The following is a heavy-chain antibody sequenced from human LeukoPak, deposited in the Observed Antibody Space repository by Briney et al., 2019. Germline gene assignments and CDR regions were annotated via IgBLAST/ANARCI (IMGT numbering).Heavy chain of an antibody. CDR2: IYYSGST. J-gene: IGHJ4*02. D-gene: IGHD3-10*01. CDR3: ARDVVYWGSYGSGSYYLFDY. CDR1: GGSISSSTFY. Sequence: PSETLSPTCDVSGGSISSSTFYWGWIRQPPGKGLEWIGSIYYSGSTYYNPSLKSRVTISVDTSKNQFSLKLSSVTAADTAVYYCARDVVYWGSYGSGSYYLFDYWGQGTLVTVSS. V-gene: IGHV4-39*07.